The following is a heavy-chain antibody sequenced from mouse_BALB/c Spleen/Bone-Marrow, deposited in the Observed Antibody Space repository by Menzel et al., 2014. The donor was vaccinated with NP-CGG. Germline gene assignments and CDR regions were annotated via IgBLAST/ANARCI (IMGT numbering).Heavy chain of an antibody. CDR3: ARDY. J-gene: IGHJ2*01. Sequence: QVQLQQSGPELAKPGASVKMSCKASGYTFTDTWIHWIKQRPGQRLEWIGYINPSTGYAEYNQNFKDKATLTVDKSSSTVYMQLSRRTSEDSAVYYWARDYWGQGTTLTVPS. CDR2: INPSTGYA. V-gene: IGHV1-7*01. CDR1: GYTFTDTW.